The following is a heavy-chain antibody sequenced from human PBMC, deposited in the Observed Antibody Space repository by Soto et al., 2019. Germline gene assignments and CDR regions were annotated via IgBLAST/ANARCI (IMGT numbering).Heavy chain of an antibody. CDR3: VKDIEPGGAAY. D-gene: IGHD3-16*01. V-gene: IGHV3-9*02. CDR2: LIWNNGNT. J-gene: IGHJ4*02. CDR1: GFTSDDHG. Sequence: HPGGSLRLSCAASGFTSDDHGMHWVRQAPGKGLEWVSGLIWNNGNTGYADSVKGRFTISRDNAKNSLYLQMNSLRVEDTAFYYCVKDIEPGGAAYWGQGTLVTVSS.